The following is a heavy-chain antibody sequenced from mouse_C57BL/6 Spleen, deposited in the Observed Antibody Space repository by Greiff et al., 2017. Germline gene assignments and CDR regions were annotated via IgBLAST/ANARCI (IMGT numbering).Heavy chain of an antibody. CDR2: IDPETGGT. V-gene: IGHV1-15*01. CDR1: GYTFTDYE. Sequence: QVQLKQSGAELVRPGASVTLSCKASGYTFTDYEMLWVKQTPVHGLEWIGAIDPETGGTAYNQKFKGKAILTADKSSSTAYMELRSLTSEDSAVYYCTRYELDYWGQGTSVTVSS. J-gene: IGHJ4*01. D-gene: IGHD2-3*01. CDR3: TRYELDY.